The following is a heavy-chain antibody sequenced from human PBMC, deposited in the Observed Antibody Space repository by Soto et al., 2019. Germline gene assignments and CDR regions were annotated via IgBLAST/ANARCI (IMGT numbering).Heavy chain of an antibody. Sequence: GGSLRLSCAASGFTFSTHAMSWFRQAPGKGLEWVSSISSGGTTTFYAASVEGRFTISRDKSKNTLYLQMNSLRADDTAVYYCAREGGSIGGWFGRKFDSWGQGTQVTVSS. D-gene: IGHD6-19*01. V-gene: IGHV3-23*01. CDR1: GFTFSTHA. J-gene: IGHJ4*02. CDR3: AREGGSIGGWFGRKFDS. CDR2: ISSGGTTT.